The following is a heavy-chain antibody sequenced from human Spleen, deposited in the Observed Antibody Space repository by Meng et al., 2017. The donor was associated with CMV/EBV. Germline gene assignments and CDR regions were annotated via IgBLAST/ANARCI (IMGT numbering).Heavy chain of an antibody. CDR3: LKVSPRGSY. Sequence: GESLKISCAASGFIFSDSAMHWVRQASGKGLEWVGRIRSKPYSYATAYAASVEGRFTISRDDSKNTAYLQMNSLKTEDTAVYFCLKVSPRGSYWGQGTPVTVSS. J-gene: IGHJ4*02. CDR2: IRSKPYSYAT. D-gene: IGHD3-10*01. CDR1: GFIFSDSA. V-gene: IGHV3-73*01.